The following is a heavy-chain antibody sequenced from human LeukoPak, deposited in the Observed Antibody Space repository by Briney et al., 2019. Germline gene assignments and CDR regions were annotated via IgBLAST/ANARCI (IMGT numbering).Heavy chain of an antibody. CDR3: ARSVLFGITGTPHDAFDI. CDR2: INPNSGGT. V-gene: IGHV1-2*02. D-gene: IGHD1-20*01. J-gene: IGHJ3*02. Sequence: GASVKVSCKASGYTFTGYYMHWVRQAPGQGLEWMGWINPNSGGTNYAQKFQGRVTMTRDTSISTAYMELSRLRSDDTAVYYCARSVLFGITGTPHDAFDIWGQGTMVTVSS. CDR1: GYTFTGYY.